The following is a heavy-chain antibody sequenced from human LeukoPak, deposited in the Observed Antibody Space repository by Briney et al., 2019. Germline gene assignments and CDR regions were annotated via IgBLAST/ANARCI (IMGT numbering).Heavy chain of an antibody. CDR1: GYTFSSYA. CDR3: ARDYNISTGSDRSDY. CDR2: IRAYNGNT. J-gene: IGHJ4*02. D-gene: IGHD3-9*01. V-gene: IGHV1-18*04. Sequence: ASVKVSCKASGYTFSSYAISWVRQAPGQGLEWMGWIRAYNGNTNYAQKLQGRVTITTDTSTSTAYMELNSLRSADTAVYYCARDYNISTGSDRSDYWGQGTLVTVSS.